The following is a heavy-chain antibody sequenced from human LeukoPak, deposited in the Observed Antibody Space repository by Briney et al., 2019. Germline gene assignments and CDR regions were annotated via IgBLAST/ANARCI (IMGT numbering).Heavy chain of an antibody. CDR1: GFTFSRYD. Sequence: GGSLRLSCAASGFTFSRYDMHWVRQSTGKGLEWVSGIGTAGAPYSPGSVKGRFTISRENAKNSLYLQMNSLRVGDTAVYYCARSLGSSGWSVGGVFDIWGQGTLVTVSS. CDR3: ARSLGSSGWSVGGVFDI. V-gene: IGHV3-13*05. D-gene: IGHD6-13*01. CDR2: IGTAGAP. J-gene: IGHJ3*02.